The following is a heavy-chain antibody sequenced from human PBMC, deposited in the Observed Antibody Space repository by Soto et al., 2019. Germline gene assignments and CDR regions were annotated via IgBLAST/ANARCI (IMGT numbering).Heavy chain of an antibody. Sequence: ASVKVSCKASGYTFTDYYVHWVRQAPGQGLEWMGWINPNSGGTKTAQKFQGRVTVTRDTSISTAYMDLSRLRSDDTAVYYCARDVTRTQSCTHGACYYHYYDMDVWGQGTMVTVSS. D-gene: IGHD2-8*01. CDR2: INPNSGGT. V-gene: IGHV1-2*02. CDR1: GYTFTDYY. J-gene: IGHJ6*02. CDR3: ARDVTRTQSCTHGACYYHYYDMDV.